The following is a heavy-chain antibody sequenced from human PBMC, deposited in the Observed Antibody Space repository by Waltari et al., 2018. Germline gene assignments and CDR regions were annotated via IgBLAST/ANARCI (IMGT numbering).Heavy chain of an antibody. CDR3: ARARDYYDSEDFFDY. Sequence: EVQLVESGGGLVQPGGSLRLSCAASGFTFRSHGMHWVRQVPGKGLVWVSHVNGGGGGIRYADSVKGRFTISRDNAKSTIHLQMNSLRAGDTAIYYCARARDYYDSEDFFDYWSQGTLVTVAS. J-gene: IGHJ4*02. CDR1: GFTFRSHG. CDR2: VNGGGGGI. D-gene: IGHD3-22*01. V-gene: IGHV3-74*01.